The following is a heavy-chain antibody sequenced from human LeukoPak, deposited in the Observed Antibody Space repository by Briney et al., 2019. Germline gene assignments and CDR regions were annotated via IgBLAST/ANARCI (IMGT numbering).Heavy chain of an antibody. CDR1: GSTFTINN. D-gene: IGHD2-15*01. V-gene: IGHV1-46*01. CDR2: FNPSGGST. Sequence: SVTLSCNSSGSTFTINNMNWNRHAPGQGLEWMGIFNPSGGSTYYAQKFQSRVTMTRDTSTRTVYMELSSLRSEDTAVYYCARVKLSLLRDNWFDPLGQGTLVTVSS. CDR3: ARVKLSLLRDNWFDP. J-gene: IGHJ5*02.